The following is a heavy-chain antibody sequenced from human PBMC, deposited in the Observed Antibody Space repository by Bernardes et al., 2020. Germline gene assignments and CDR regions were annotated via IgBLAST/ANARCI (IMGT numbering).Heavy chain of an antibody. CDR1: GGSFSGYY. CDR3: ARFGYSSSWYRGLSGWFDP. J-gene: IGHJ5*02. CDR2: INHSGST. V-gene: IGHV4-34*01. Sequence: SETLSLTCAVYGGSFSGYYWSWIRQPPGKGLEWIGEINHSGSTNYNPSLKSRVTISVDTSKNQFSLKLSSVTAADTAVYYCARFGYSSSWYRGLSGWFDPWGQGTLVTVSS. D-gene: IGHD6-13*01.